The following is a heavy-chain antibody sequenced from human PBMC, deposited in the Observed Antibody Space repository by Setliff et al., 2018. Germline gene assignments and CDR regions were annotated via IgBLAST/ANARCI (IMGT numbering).Heavy chain of an antibody. CDR2: VDHSGNT. D-gene: IGHD3-10*01. CDR1: GDSISRSTYY. Sequence: SETLSLTCTVSGDSISRSTYYWGWIRQSPGKGLDWIGTVDHSGNTFYNPSLKSRVTISVDTSKNQFSLKLTSATAADTAIYYCARDRRDYIGSGSSEIDYYYYYYMDVWGKGTTVTVSS. J-gene: IGHJ6*03. CDR3: ARDRRDYIGSGSSEIDYYYYYYMDV. V-gene: IGHV4-39*02.